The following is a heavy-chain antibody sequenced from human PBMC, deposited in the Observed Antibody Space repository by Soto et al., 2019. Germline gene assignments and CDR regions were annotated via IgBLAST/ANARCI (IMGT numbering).Heavy chain of an antibody. V-gene: IGHV3-11*01. Sequence: QVQLVESGGGLVKPGGSRRLSCAASGFTFSDYYMSWIRQAPGKGLEWISYISSSGGAIYHADSVKGRFTISRDNAKNSLYLQMNGLRAEDTAVYYCARDLKPREALAPYYFDYWGQGTLVTVSS. J-gene: IGHJ4*02. D-gene: IGHD1-1*01. CDR1: GFTFSDYY. CDR2: ISSSGGAI. CDR3: ARDLKPREALAPYYFDY.